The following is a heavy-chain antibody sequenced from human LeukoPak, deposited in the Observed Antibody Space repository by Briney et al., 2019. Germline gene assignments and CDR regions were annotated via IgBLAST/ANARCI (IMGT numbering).Heavy chain of an antibody. CDR1: GGSISSGDYY. J-gene: IGHJ6*03. Sequence: SQTLSLTCTVSGGSISSGDYYWSWIRQPPGKGLEWIGYIYYSGSTYYNPSLKSRVTISVDTSKNQFSLKLSSVTAADTAVYYCAREDGRNDGYYYYYMDVWGEGTTVTVSS. V-gene: IGHV4-30-4*08. D-gene: IGHD1-1*01. CDR2: IYYSGST. CDR3: AREDGRNDGYYYYYMDV.